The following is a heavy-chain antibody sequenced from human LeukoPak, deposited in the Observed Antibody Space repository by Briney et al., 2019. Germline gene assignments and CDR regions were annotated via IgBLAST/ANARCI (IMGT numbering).Heavy chain of an antibody. CDR3: ARRRGRGYCSSTSCSYYYYMDV. V-gene: IGHV4-34*01. CDR1: GGSFSGYY. D-gene: IGHD2-2*03. Sequence: SETLSLTCAVYGGSFSGYYWSWIRQPPGKGLEWIGEINHSGSTNYNPSLKSRVTISVDTSKNQFSLKLSSVTAADTAVYYCARRRGRGYCSSTSCSYYYYMDVWGKGTTVTISS. J-gene: IGHJ6*03. CDR2: INHSGST.